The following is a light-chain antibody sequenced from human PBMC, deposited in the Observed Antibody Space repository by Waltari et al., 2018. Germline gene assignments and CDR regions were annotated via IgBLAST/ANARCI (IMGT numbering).Light chain of an antibody. V-gene: IGKV1-5*03. J-gene: IGKJ1*01. CDR2: QAS. CDR1: QNIIGW. CDR3: QQYQNIQGT. Sequence: DIQLTQSPSTLSASVGDRVTITCRASQNIIGWLAWYQQTPGTGPKLLIDQASRLEGGVASWFSGSGSEKDFPLTISSLQPDDVATYCYQQYQNIQGTFGPGTKVEIK.